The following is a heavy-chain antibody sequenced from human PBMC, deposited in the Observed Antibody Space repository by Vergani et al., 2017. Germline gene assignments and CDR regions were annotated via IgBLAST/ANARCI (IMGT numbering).Heavy chain of an antibody. D-gene: IGHD1/OR15-1a*01. Sequence: QVQLVASGGGLVRPGGSLRLLCAASGFIFSDYYMTWIRQTPGKGLEWLAHISDGGETKMYAESLKGRFTVSRDNTKHLLILQMKTLKVDDTATYYCGRKQSPASLMDKPIDIWGQGTLVTVSS. CDR3: GRKQSPASLMDKPIDI. V-gene: IGHV3-11*01. CDR2: ISDGGETK. J-gene: IGHJ5*02. CDR1: GFIFSDYY.